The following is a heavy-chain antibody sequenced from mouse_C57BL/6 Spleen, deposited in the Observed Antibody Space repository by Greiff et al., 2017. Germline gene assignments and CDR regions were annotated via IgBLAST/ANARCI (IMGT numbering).Heavy chain of an antibody. J-gene: IGHJ3*01. CDR1: GYTFTSYW. D-gene: IGHD2-14*01. V-gene: IGHV1-52*01. CDR2: IDPSDSET. Sequence: QVQLQQPGAELVRPGSSVKLSCKASGYTFTSYWMHWVKQRPIQGLEWIGNIDPSDSETHYNQKFKDKATLTVVKSSSTAYMQLSSLTSEDSAVYYCASTLGQAWFAYWGQGTLVTVSA. CDR3: ASTLGQAWFAY.